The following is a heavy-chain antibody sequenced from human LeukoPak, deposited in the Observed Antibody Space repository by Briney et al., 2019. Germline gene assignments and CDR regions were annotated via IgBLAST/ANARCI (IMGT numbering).Heavy chain of an antibody. J-gene: IGHJ6*03. CDR2: ITGSGPYM. CDR1: GFTFSTFA. Sequence: GGSLRLSCAASGFTFSTFAMHWVRLSPGKGLEWVSSITGSGPYMLYADSVKHRFTISRDNTKNLLYLEMNSLRAEDTAVYYCARVYYGSGSLHYYYYYMDVWGKGATVTISS. CDR3: ARVYYGSGSLHYYYYYMDV. V-gene: IGHV3-21*04. D-gene: IGHD3-10*01.